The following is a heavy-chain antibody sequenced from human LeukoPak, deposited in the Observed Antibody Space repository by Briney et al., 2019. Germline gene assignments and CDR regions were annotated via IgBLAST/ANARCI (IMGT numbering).Heavy chain of an antibody. J-gene: IGHJ4*02. CDR2: INPNSGGT. Sequence: ASVKVSCKASGYTFTGYYMHWVRQAPGQGLEWMGWINPNSGGTNCAQKFQGRVTMTRDTSISTAYMELSRLRSDDTAVYYCARERRAVVTAVDYWGQGTLVTVSS. CDR1: GYTFTGYY. CDR3: ARERRAVVTAVDY. D-gene: IGHD2-21*02. V-gene: IGHV1-2*02.